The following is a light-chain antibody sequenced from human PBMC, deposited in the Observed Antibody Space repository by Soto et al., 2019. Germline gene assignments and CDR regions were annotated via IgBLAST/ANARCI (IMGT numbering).Light chain of an antibody. CDR3: QQRSNWPPYA. V-gene: IGKV3-11*01. CDR2: DTS. J-gene: IGKJ2*01. CDR1: QSVSSY. Sequence: EIVFTQSPATLSLSPGERATLSCRASQSVSSYLAWYQQKPGQAPRLLIYDTSNRATGIPARFSGSGSGTDFTLTISSLEPEDFVVYFCQQRSNWPPYAFGQGT.